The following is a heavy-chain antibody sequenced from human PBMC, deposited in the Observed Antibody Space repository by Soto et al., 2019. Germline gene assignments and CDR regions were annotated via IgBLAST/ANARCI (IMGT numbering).Heavy chain of an antibody. CDR1: GYTFTSYY. J-gene: IGHJ5*02. Sequence: ASVKVSCKASGYTFTSYYMHWVRQAPGQGLEWMGIINPSGGSTSYAQKFQGRVTMTRDTSTSTVYMELSSLRSEDTAVYYCARDATTSYYYDSSGFINWFDPWGQGTLVTVS. CDR2: INPSGGST. V-gene: IGHV1-46*01. D-gene: IGHD3-22*01. CDR3: ARDATTSYYYDSSGFINWFDP.